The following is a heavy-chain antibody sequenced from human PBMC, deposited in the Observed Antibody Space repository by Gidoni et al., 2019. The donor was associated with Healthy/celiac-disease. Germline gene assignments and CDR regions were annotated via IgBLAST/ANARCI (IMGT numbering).Heavy chain of an antibody. CDR3: ARDKLGRPMDV. V-gene: IGHV4-31*02. D-gene: IGHD7-27*01. CDR1: GYY. CDR2: IYYSGST. J-gene: IGHJ6*03. Sequence: GYYWSWIRQHPGQGLEWIGYIYYSGSTYYNPSLKSRVTISVDTSKNQFSLKLSSVTAADTAVYYCARDKLGRPMDVWGKGTTVTVSS.